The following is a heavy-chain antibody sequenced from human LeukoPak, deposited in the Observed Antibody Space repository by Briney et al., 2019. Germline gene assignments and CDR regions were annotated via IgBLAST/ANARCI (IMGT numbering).Heavy chain of an antibody. Sequence: GGSLRLSCAASGFTFGSYWMNRVRQAPGKGLERVASIRQDGGEKYYVDSVEGRFTISRDNAKNSLYLQMNSLRAEDTAMYYCATLGTGTRSRLGDYWGQGTLVTVSS. J-gene: IGHJ4*02. CDR1: GFTFGSYW. D-gene: IGHD1-7*01. CDR3: ATLGTGTRSRLGDY. CDR2: IRQDGGEK. V-gene: IGHV3-7*01.